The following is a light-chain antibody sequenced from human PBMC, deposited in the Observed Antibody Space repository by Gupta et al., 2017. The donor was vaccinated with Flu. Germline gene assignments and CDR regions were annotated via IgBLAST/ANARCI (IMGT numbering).Light chain of an antibody. CDR1: QSVSSSY. J-gene: IGKJ5*01. V-gene: IGKV3-20*01. CDR2: GAS. CDR3: QQYGSSPG. Sequence: ARATLSCRASQSVSSSYLAWYQQKPGQAPRLLIYGASSRATGISERFSGSGSGTDFTLTISRLEPEDFAVYYCQQYGSSPGFGQGTRLEIK.